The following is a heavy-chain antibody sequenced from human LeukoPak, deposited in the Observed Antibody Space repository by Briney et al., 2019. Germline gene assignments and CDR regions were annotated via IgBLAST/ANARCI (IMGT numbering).Heavy chain of an antibody. CDR3: VRGGEIGFDS. V-gene: IGHV3-13*04. J-gene: IGHJ5*01. CDR1: GFTFSRYD. Sequence: GGSLRLSCAASGFTFSRYDMHWVRQATGKGLEWISSIGTGGNTYYIGSVKGRFTISRENAKSSLYLQMNSLRAGDTTVYYCVRGGEIGFDSWGQGTLVTVSS. D-gene: IGHD3-16*01. CDR2: IGTGGNT.